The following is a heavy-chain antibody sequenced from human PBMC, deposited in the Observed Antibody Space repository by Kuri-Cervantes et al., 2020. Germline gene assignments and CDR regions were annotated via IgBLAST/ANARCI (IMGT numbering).Heavy chain of an antibody. D-gene: IGHD3-10*01. Sequence: SLQISFPASGFTFDDYPMHWVRQATGKGLDWVSGISWNSGSIGYADSVKGRFTISRDNSKNTLYLQMNSLRAEDTAVYYCAKEILLWFGDGRAGMDVWGQGPTVTVSS. V-gene: IGHV3-9*01. CDR2: ISWNSGSI. CDR3: AKEILLWFGDGRAGMDV. CDR1: GFTFDDYP. J-gene: IGHJ6*02.